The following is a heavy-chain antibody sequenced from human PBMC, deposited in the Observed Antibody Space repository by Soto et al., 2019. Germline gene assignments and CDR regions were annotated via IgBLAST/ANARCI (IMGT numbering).Heavy chain of an antibody. V-gene: IGHV3-13*01. Sequence: EVQLVESGGGLVQPGGSLRLSCAASGFTFSSYDMHWVRQATGKGLEWVSAIGTAGDTYYPGSVKGRFTISRENAKNSLYLQMNSLRAEDTALYYCARAGTTMVRAGRRYYYYGMDVWGQGTTVTVSS. CDR2: IGTAGDT. J-gene: IGHJ6*02. CDR1: GFTFSSYD. D-gene: IGHD3-10*01. CDR3: ARAGTTMVRAGRRYYYYGMDV.